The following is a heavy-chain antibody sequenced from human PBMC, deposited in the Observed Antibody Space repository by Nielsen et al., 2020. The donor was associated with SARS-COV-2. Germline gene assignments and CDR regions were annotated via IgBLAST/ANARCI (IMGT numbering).Heavy chain of an antibody. CDR1: GGSISSYY. CDR2: IYYSGST. V-gene: IGHV4-59*01. CDR3: ARGTYYYDSSGYSRYYFDY. J-gene: IGHJ4*02. Sequence: SETLSLTCTVSGGSISSYYWSWIRQPPGKGLEWIGYIYYSGSTNYNPSLKSRVTISVDTSKNQFSLKLSSVTAADTAVYYCARGTYYYDSSGYSRYYFDYWGQGTLVTVSS. D-gene: IGHD3-22*01.